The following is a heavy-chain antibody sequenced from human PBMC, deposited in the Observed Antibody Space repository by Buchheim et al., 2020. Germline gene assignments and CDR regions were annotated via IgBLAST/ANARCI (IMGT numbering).Heavy chain of an antibody. CDR1: GGSISSGDYY. Sequence: QVQLQESGPGLVKPSQTLSLTCTVSGGSISSGDYYWSWIRQPPGKGLEWIGYIYYSGSTYYNPSLKSRVTISVDTSKNQFPLKLSSVTAADTAVYYCARALHYDYVWGSYRPSPLGYWGQGTL. D-gene: IGHD3-16*02. J-gene: IGHJ4*02. V-gene: IGHV4-30-4*01. CDR3: ARALHYDYVWGSYRPSPLGY. CDR2: IYYSGST.